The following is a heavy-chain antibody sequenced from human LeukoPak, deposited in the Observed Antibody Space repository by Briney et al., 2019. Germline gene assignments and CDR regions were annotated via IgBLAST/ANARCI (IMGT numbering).Heavy chain of an antibody. D-gene: IGHD2-2*01. J-gene: IGHJ4*02. Sequence: PSETLSPTGTVSGGSIRSGGYYWSWIRQHPVKGLEGIGYIYYSGSTYYNPSLKSRVTISVDTSKNQSSLKLSSVTAADTAVYYCARGEVPAAFDYWGEGTLVTVSS. CDR3: ARGEVPAAFDY. CDR2: IYYSGST. V-gene: IGHV4-31*03. CDR1: GGSIRSGGYY.